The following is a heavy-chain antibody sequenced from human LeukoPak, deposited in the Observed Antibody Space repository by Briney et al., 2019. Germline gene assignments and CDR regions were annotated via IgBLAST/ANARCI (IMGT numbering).Heavy chain of an antibody. V-gene: IGHV4-34*01. J-gene: IGHJ3*02. D-gene: IGHD3-22*01. CDR1: GGSFSGYY. CDR2: INHSGST. Sequence: SETLSLTCAVYGGSFSGYYWSWIRQPPGKGLEWIGEINHSGSTNYNPSLKSRVTISVDTSKNQFSLKLSSVTAADTAVYYCARILTAMINPFDIWGQGTMVTVSS. CDR3: ARILTAMINPFDI.